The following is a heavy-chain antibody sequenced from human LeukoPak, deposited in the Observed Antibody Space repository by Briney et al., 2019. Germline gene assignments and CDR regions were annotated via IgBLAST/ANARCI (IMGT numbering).Heavy chain of an antibody. V-gene: IGHV5-51*01. Sequence: GESLKISCKGSGYSFTSYWIGWVRQMPGKGLEWMGIIYPGDSDTRYSPSFQGRVTISADKSISTAYLQWSSLKASDTAMYYCARRGYYDSSGYPYWGQGTLVTVSS. J-gene: IGHJ4*02. CDR3: ARRGYYDSSGYPY. D-gene: IGHD3-22*01. CDR2: IYPGDSDT. CDR1: GYSFTSYW.